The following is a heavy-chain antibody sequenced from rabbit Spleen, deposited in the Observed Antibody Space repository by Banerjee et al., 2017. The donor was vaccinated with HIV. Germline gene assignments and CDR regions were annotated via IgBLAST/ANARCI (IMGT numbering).Heavy chain of an antibody. CDR2: IDPVFGIT. D-gene: IGHD8-1*01. Sequence: QLAESAGGLVQPGGSLKLSCKASGFTLSSYYMNWVRQAPGKGLEWIGYIDPVFGITYYANWVNGRFSISRENAQNTVFLQMTSLTAADTATYFCARDGAGGSYFALWGPGTLVTVS. J-gene: IGHJ6*01. CDR1: GFTLSSYY. V-gene: IGHV1S7*01. CDR3: ARDGAGGSYFAL.